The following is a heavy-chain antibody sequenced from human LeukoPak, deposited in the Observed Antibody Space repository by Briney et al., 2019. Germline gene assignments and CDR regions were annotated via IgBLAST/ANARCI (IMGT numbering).Heavy chain of an antibody. CDR2: IYHSGST. CDR1: GYSISIGYY. J-gene: IGHJ5*02. CDR3: ATGISRGYYDSSGYYRFDP. V-gene: IGHV4-38-2*01. D-gene: IGHD3-22*01. Sequence: PSETLSLTCAVSGYSISIGYYWGWIRHPRGKGLEWIGIIYHSGSTYYNPSLKNRVTISVDTSKNQFSLMLSSVTAADTAVYYWATGISRGYYDSSGYYRFDPWGQGTLVTVSS.